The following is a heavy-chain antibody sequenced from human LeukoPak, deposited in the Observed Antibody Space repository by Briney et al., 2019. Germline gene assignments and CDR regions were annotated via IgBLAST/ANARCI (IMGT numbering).Heavy chain of an antibody. CDR1: GFTFDDYA. D-gene: IGHD6-19*01. V-gene: IGHV3-9*01. Sequence: GGSLRLSCAASGFTFDDYAMHWVRQAPGKGLEWVSGISWNSGSIGYADSVKGRFTISRDNAKNSLYLQMNSLRAEDTALYYCASQQWLVGSFGMDVWGQGTTVTVSS. CDR2: ISWNSGSI. J-gene: IGHJ6*02. CDR3: ASQQWLVGSFGMDV.